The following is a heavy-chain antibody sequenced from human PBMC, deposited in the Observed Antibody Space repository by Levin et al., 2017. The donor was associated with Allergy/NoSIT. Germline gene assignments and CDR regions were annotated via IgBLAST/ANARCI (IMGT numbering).Heavy chain of an antibody. CDR3: AREDGDYGSGSVDFDY. CDR1: GDRVSSNTAA. CDR2: TYYRSKWYN. V-gene: IGHV6-1*01. D-gene: IGHD3-10*01. Sequence: SQTLSLTCAISGDRVSSNTAAWNWIRQSPSRGLEWLGRTYYRSKWYNDYAVSVKSRITINPDTSKNQFSLQLNSVTPEDTAVYYCAREDGDYGSGSVDFDYWGQGTLVTVSS. J-gene: IGHJ4*02.